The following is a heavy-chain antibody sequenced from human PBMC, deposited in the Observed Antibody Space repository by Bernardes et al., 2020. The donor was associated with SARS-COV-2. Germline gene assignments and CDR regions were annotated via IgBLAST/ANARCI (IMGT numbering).Heavy chain of an antibody. V-gene: IGHV2-5*02. CDR1: GFSLTTSGVG. CDR3: AHSSIVETAIFAFDF. D-gene: IGHD2-21*02. CDR2: IYWDDDK. J-gene: IGHJ3*01. Sequence: SGPTLVKPTQTLTLTCTFSGFSLTTSGVGVGWVRQPPGKALEWLALIYWDDDKRYSPSLKSRLTITKDTSKNQVVLRLTNMDPVDTATYFCAHSSIVETAIFAFDFWGQGTMVTVSS.